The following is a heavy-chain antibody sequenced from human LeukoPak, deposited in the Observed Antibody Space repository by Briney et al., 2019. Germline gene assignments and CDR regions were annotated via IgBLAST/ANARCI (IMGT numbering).Heavy chain of an antibody. D-gene: IGHD1-1*01. CDR3: ARLGTTGTLYNWFDP. V-gene: IGHV5-51*01. J-gene: IGHJ5*02. CDR1: GYSFNTYW. Sequence: GESLKISCKGSGYSFNTYWIGWVRQMPGKGLEWMGIIYPGDSDTRYSPSFQGQVTISADKSISTAYLQWSSLKASDTAIYYCARLGTTGTLYNWFDPWGQGTLVTVSS. CDR2: IYPGDSDT.